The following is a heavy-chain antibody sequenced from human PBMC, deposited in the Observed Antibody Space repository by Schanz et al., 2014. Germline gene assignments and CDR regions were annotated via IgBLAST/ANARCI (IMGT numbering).Heavy chain of an antibody. V-gene: IGHV1-69*08. D-gene: IGHD6-6*01. CDR1: GGTFSRLT. Sequence: QVQLVQSGADVKKPGSSVRVSCKASGGTFSRLTFSWVRQAPGQGLEWMGRIIPILGIANYAQKFQGRVTNTADKSTSTAYMDLSSLRPEDTAVYYCARDQSPYTNSSDVRYFDYWGQGSLVTVSS. CDR2: IIPILGIA. CDR3: ARDQSPYTNSSDVRYFDY. J-gene: IGHJ4*02.